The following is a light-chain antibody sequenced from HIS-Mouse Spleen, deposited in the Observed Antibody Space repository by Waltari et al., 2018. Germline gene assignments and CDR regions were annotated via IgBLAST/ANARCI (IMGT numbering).Light chain of an antibody. CDR1: QGISSY. CDR3: QQLNSYPQET. Sequence: DIQLTQSPSFLSASVGDRVTITCRASQGISSYLALYQQKPGKAPTLLIYAASTLQSGVPSRFSGSGSGTEFTLTISSLQPEDFATYYCQQLNSYPQETFGGGTKVEIK. V-gene: IGKV1-9*01. CDR2: AAS. J-gene: IGKJ4*01.